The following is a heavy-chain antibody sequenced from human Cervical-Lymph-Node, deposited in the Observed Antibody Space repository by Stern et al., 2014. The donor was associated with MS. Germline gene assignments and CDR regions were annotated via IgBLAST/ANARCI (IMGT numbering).Heavy chain of an antibody. V-gene: IGHV1-69*01. Sequence: QMQLVQSGAEVKKPGSSVKVSCKASGGTFSTYAISWVRQAPGQGLEWMGGIIPIFGRANYAQKCQGRVTITADESTSTAYMELSSLRSEDTAVYYCARGWSYDILTGYAYWGQGTLVTVSS. CDR3: ARGWSYDILTGYAY. D-gene: IGHD3-9*01. J-gene: IGHJ4*02. CDR1: GGTFSTYA. CDR2: IIPIFGRA.